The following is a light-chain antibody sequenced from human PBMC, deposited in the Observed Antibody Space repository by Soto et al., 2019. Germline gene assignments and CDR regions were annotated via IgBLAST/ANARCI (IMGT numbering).Light chain of an antibody. CDR2: DVT. CDR3: CAHTGMAIL. Sequence: QSVLTQPPSVSGSPGQSVIISCIGSSSDIGRYNYVSWYQQRPGKAPKLIIYDVTQRPSGVPDRFSGSKSGNTASLTISGLQADDEADYCCCAHTGMAILFGGGTKLTVL. J-gene: IGLJ2*01. V-gene: IGLV2-11*01. CDR1: SSDIGRYNY.